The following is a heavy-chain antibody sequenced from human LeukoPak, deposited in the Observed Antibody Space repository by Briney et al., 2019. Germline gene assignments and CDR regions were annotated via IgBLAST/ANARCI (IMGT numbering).Heavy chain of an antibody. D-gene: IGHD3-3*01. Sequence: ASVKVSCKTSGYTFTRYHIRWVRQAPGQGLEWMGVINPSGGTTTYAQNFQGRVTMTRDTSTITVYMELSSLRSDDTAVYYCAREAIFGVVREYYFDYWGQGTLVTVS. CDR1: GYTFTRYH. J-gene: IGHJ4*02. CDR3: AREAIFGVVREYYFDY. CDR2: INPSGGTT. V-gene: IGHV1-46*01.